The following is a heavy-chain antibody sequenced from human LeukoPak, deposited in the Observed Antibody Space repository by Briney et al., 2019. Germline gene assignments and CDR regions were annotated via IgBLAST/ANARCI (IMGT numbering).Heavy chain of an antibody. J-gene: IGHJ4*02. CDR3: ATLPVAGTLDY. V-gene: IGHV3-30*04. D-gene: IGHD6-19*01. CDR2: ISYDGSFK. CDR1: GFALSSSA. Sequence: RSGGSLRLSCAASGFALSSSAMHWVRQAPGKGLEWVAVISYDGSFKYYADSVKGRFTISRDNSKNTLYLQMDSLRPEDTAMFYCATLPVAGTLDYWGQGTLVTVSS.